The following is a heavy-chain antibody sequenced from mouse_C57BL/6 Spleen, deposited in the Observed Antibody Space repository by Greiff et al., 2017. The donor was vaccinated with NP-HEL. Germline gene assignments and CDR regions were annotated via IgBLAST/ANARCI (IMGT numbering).Heavy chain of an antibody. CDR2: IDPEDGET. V-gene: IGHV14-2*01. J-gene: IGHJ4*01. Sequence: EVQRVESGAELVKPGASVKLSCTASGFNIKDYYMHWVKQRTEQGLEWIGRIDPEDGETKYAPKFQGKATITADTSSNTAYLQLSSLTSEDTAVYYCARDGDPRDYGSSYVEAMDYWGQGTSVTVSS. CDR3: ARDGDPRDYGSSYVEAMDY. CDR1: GFNIKDYY. D-gene: IGHD1-1*01.